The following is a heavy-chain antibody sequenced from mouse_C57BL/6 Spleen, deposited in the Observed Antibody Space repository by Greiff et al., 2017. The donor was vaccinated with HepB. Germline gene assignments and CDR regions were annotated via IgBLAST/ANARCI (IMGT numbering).Heavy chain of an antibody. D-gene: IGHD1-1*01. J-gene: IGHJ4*01. CDR1: GFTFSDYG. V-gene: IGHV5-17*01. Sequence: EVKVEESGGGLVKPGGSLKFSCAASGFTFSDYGMHWVRQAPEKGLEWVAYISSGSSSIYYAETVKGRFTITIDNAKNTLFLQMTSLRSEDTAMYYCARNYYGSSYDYYAMDYWGQGASVTVSS. CDR3: ARNYYGSSYDYYAMDY. CDR2: ISSGSSSI.